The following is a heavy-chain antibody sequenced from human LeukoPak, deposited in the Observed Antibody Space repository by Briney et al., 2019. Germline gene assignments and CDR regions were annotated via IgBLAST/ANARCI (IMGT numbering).Heavy chain of an antibody. Sequence: GASVKVCCKASGYTFTSYYMHWVRQAPGQGLEWMGIINPSGGSTSYAQKFQGRVTMTRDMSTSTVYMELSSLRSEDTAVYYCSRLQAPVRGDYYYYMDVWGKGTTVTISS. V-gene: IGHV1-46*01. CDR2: INPSGGST. CDR1: GYTFTSYY. J-gene: IGHJ6*03. D-gene: IGHD3-10*01. CDR3: SRLQAPVRGDYYYYMDV.